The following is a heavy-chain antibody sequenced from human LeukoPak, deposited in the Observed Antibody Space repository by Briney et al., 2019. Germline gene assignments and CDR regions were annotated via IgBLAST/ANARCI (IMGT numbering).Heavy chain of an antibody. D-gene: IGHD3/OR15-3a*01. CDR2: IDRSGTYI. Sequence: PGGSLRLSCAASGFTFSAYAMNWVRQAPGKGLEWVSSIDRSGTYIYYADSVKGRFTISRDNAKNSLYLQMNSLRAEDTAVYYCARGPLDEYWGQGTLVTVSS. CDR3: ARGPLDEY. J-gene: IGHJ4*02. V-gene: IGHV3-21*01. CDR1: GFTFSAYA.